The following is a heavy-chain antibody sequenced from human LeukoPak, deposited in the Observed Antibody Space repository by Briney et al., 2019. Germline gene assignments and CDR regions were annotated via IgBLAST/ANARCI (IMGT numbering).Heavy chain of an antibody. D-gene: IGHD1-26*01. CDR1: GYTFTVPY. CDR2: INPSSGDT. J-gene: IGHJ4*02. CDR3: ARVPRPKYAGGQWDGDY. Sequence: GASVKVSCKTSGYTFTVPYMHWVRQAPGQGLEWMGWINPSSGDTNYAQKFQGRVTMTRDTSISTAYMDLSRLRSDDTAVYYCARVPRPKYAGGQWDGDYWGQGTLVTVSS. V-gene: IGHV1-2*02.